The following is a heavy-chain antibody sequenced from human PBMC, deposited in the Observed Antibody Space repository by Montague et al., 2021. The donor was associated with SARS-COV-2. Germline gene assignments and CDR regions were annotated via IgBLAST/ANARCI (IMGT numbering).Heavy chain of an antibody. CDR2: IYWDDDK. V-gene: IGHV2-5*02. D-gene: IGHD6-19*01. CDR3: AHRIPIAVAGPYFDY. J-gene: IGHJ4*02. CDR1: GFSLSTSGVG. Sequence: PALVKPTQTLTLTCTFSGFSLSTSGVGVGWIRQPPGKALEWLALIYWDDDKRYSPSLKSRLTTTKDTSKNQVVLTMTNMDPVDTATYYCAHRIPIAVAGPYFDYWGQGTLVTASS.